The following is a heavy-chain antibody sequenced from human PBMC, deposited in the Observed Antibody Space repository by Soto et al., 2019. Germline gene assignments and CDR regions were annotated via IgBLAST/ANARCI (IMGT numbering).Heavy chain of an antibody. Sequence: TGGSLRLSCAASGFTFSTYSMNWVRQAPGKGLEWVSYISSSSGTIHNADSVKGRFTISRDNAKNSLYLQMNSLRDEDTAVYYCARGYGYNYVVDYWGQGTLVTVSS. CDR3: ARGYGYNYVVDY. V-gene: IGHV3-48*02. D-gene: IGHD5-12*01. J-gene: IGHJ4*02. CDR2: ISSSSGTI. CDR1: GFTFSTYS.